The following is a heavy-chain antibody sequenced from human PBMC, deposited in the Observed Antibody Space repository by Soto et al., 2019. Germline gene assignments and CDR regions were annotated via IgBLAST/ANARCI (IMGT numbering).Heavy chain of an antibody. CDR1: GGTFSSYT. V-gene: IGHV1-69*04. CDR2: IIPILGIA. J-gene: IGHJ5*02. Sequence: ASVKVSCKASGGTFSSYTISWVRQAPGQGLEWMGRIIPILGIANYAQKFQGRVTITADKSTSTAYMELSSLRSEDTAVYYCARDANYDILTGYRTENWFDPWGQGTLVTVSS. CDR3: ARDANYDILTGYRTENWFDP. D-gene: IGHD3-9*01.